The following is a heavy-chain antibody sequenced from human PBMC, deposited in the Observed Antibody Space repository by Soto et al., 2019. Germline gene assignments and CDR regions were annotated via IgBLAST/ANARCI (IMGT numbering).Heavy chain of an antibody. CDR3: ARHEFWFDP. CDR2: MYYTGTT. J-gene: IGHJ5*02. CDR1: GDSINSRDYY. Sequence: SETLSLTCTVSGDSINSRDYYWGWIRQPPGKGLEWIGSMYYTGTTHYHPSLKSRVTISVDTSKNQFFLKLNSVTAADTAVYYCARHEFWFDPWGQGTLVTV. V-gene: IGHV4-39*01. D-gene: IGHD3-10*01.